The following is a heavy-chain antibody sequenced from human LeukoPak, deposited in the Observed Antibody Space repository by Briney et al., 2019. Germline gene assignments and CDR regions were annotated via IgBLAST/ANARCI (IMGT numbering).Heavy chain of an antibody. CDR2: IYHSGST. CDR1: GGSISSSNW. D-gene: IGHD3-22*01. CDR3: ARDDSSGSLPY. V-gene: IGHV4-4*02. Sequence: SGTLSLTCAVSGGSISSSNWWSWVRQPPGKGLEWIGEIYHSGSTNYNPSLKSRVTISVNKSKNQFTLKLNSVTAADTAVYYCARDDSSGSLPYWGRGTLVTVSS. J-gene: IGHJ4*02.